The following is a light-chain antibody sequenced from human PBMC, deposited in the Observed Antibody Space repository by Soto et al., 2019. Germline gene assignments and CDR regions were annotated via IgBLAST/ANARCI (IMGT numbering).Light chain of an antibody. CDR2: GAS. J-gene: IGKJ2*01. CDR1: QTIGNIF. Sequence: EIVLTQSPGTLSLSPGETATLSCRASQTIGNIFLFWYQQKPGQAPRLLIYGASGRATGIPDRFSGSGSGTDFTLTINRLEPEDFAVYYCHQYSSAPYTFGQGTNLEIK. CDR3: HQYSSAPYT. V-gene: IGKV3-20*01.